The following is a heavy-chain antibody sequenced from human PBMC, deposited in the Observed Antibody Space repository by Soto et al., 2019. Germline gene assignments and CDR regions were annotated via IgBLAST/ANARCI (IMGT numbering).Heavy chain of an antibody. D-gene: IGHD6-6*01. CDR1: GYTCTGYY. J-gene: IGHJ6*04. V-gene: IGHV1-2*02. CDR3: ARHLEYSSSYTSTITYGIDV. CDR2: INPNSGGT. Sequence: ASVKVSCKASGYTCTGYYMHWVRQAPGQGLEWMGWINPNSGGTNYAQKFQGRVTMTRDTSISTAYMELSRLRSDDTAVYYCARHLEYSSSYTSTITYGIDVSDKGRTVTVSS.